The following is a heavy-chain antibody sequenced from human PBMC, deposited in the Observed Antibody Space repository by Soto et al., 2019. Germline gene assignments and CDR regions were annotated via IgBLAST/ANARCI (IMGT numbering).Heavy chain of an antibody. J-gene: IGHJ4*02. Sequence: GASVKVSCKASGYTFATYAMHWVRQAPGQRLEWMGWINAGIGNTKYSQKFQGRVTIARDTSASTAYMELSSLRSEDTAVYYCARDGLTGYMNYWGQGTLVTVSS. D-gene: IGHD3-9*01. CDR2: INAGIGNT. CDR1: GYTFATYA. CDR3: ARDGLTGYMNY. V-gene: IGHV1-3*01.